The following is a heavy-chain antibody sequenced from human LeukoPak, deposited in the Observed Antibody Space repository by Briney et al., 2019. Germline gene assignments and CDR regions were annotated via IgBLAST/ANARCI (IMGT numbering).Heavy chain of an antibody. V-gene: IGHV3-30*02. CDR3: AKGSPWSTAPAGVDF. J-gene: IGHJ4*02. D-gene: IGHD2-2*01. Sequence: PGGSLRLSCAASGFTFSQSGMHWVRQAPGTGLEWVAFLRHDASKQYYADSVKGRFTISRDTSQNMLYLQMNSLRVDDTAVYYCAKGSPWSTAPAGVDFWAQGTLVTVSS. CDR2: LRHDASKQ. CDR1: GFTFSQSG.